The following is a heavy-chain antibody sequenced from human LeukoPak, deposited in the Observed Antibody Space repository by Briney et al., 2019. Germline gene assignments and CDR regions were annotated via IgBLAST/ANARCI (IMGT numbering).Heavy chain of an antibody. CDR3: ARPEFLGPFDY. CDR1: GFTFSSYG. D-gene: IGHD3-3*01. CDR2: IWYDGSNK. J-gene: IGHJ4*02. Sequence: PGRSLRLSCAASGFTFSSYGMHWARQAPGKGLEWVAVIWYDGSNKYYADSVKGRFTISRDNSKNTLYLQMNSLRAEDTAVYYCARPEFLGPFDYWGQGTLVTVSS. V-gene: IGHV3-33*01.